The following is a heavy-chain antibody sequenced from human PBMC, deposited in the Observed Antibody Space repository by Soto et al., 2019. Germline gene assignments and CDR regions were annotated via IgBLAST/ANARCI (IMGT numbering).Heavy chain of an antibody. Sequence: PGGSLRLSCAASEFIFSHFGMHWVRQAPGKGLEWMAVIWYDGSETYYADSVKGRFTISRDNSKNTLYLQMNSLRAEDTAVYYFAKDTGRRDTAMLYYYYGMDVWGQGTTVTVSS. CDR3: AKDTGRRDTAMLYYYYGMDV. J-gene: IGHJ6*02. CDR1: EFIFSHFG. D-gene: IGHD5-18*01. V-gene: IGHV3-33*06. CDR2: IWYDGSET.